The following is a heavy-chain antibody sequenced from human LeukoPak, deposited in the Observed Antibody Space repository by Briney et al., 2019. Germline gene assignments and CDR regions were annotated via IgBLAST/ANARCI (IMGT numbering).Heavy chain of an antibody. CDR3: AIRFAGSDY. Sequence: SETLSLTCAVYGGSFSGYYWSWIRQPPGKGLEWIGEINHSGSTNYNPSLKSRVTISVDTSKNQFSLKLSSVTAADTAVYYCAIRFAGSDYWGQGTLVTVSS. J-gene: IGHJ4*02. CDR2: INHSGST. D-gene: IGHD3-10*01. V-gene: IGHV4-34*01. CDR1: GGSFSGYY.